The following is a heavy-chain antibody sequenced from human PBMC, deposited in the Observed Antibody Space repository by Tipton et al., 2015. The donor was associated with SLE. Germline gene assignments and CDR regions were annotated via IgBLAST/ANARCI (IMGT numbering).Heavy chain of an antibody. CDR1: GHTVTALS. CDR3: ATAGYDFDTSFDY. Sequence: QLVQSGAEVKKPGASVKVSCKVSGHTVTALSLHWVRQAPGKGLEWMGGFDPAEGKTVYAQKFQGRITVTEDTSTDTAYMELSSLRSEDTAVYFCATAGYDFDTSFDYWGQGSLVTVSS. V-gene: IGHV1-24*01. D-gene: IGHD3-22*01. J-gene: IGHJ4*02. CDR2: FDPAEGKT.